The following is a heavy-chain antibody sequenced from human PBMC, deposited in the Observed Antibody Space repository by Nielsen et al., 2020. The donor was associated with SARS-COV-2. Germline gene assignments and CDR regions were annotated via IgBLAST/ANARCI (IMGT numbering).Heavy chain of an antibody. CDR2: ISSSSSYT. V-gene: IGHV3-11*05. J-gene: IGHJ3*02. CDR1: GFTFSDYY. Sequence: GESLKISCAASGFTFSDYYMSWIRQAPGKGLEWVSYISSSSSYTNYADSVKGRFTISRDNAKNSLYLQMNSLRAEDTAVYYCARDRAPLSGYYTMGAAFDIWGQGTMVTVSS. CDR3: ARDRAPLSGYYTMGAAFDI. D-gene: IGHD3-22*01.